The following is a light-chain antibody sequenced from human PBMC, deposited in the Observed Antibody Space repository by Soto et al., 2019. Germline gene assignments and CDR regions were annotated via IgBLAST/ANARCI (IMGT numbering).Light chain of an antibody. J-gene: IGKJ1*01. CDR2: GIF. CDR3: QQYGSSPRT. CDR1: QSVGSDY. V-gene: IGKV3-20*01. Sequence: DIVLTQSPGTLSLSPGDRATLSCRASQSVGSDYIAWYQHRPGQAPRLLFSGIFKRATGIPDRFSGSGSGTDFTLTISRLEPEDFAVYYCQQYGSSPRTFGQGTKVEIK.